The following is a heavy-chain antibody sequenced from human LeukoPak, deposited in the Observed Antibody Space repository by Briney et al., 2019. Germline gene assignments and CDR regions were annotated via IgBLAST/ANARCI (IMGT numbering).Heavy chain of an antibody. CDR2: VKSKSDGGTI. D-gene: IGHD6-19*01. Sequence: GGSLRLSCAASGFTFSSYGMHWVRQAPGKGLEWVGCVKSKSDGGTIDYGAPVKGRFTISRDDSKNMLYLQMNSLQTEDTAVYYCTTDRGIAVRPLFDYWGQGTLVTVSS. V-gene: IGHV3-15*01. CDR3: TTDRGIAVRPLFDY. J-gene: IGHJ4*02. CDR1: GFTFSSYG.